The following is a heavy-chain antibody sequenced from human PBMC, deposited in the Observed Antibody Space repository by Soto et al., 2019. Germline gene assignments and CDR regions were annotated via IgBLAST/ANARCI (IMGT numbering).Heavy chain of an antibody. V-gene: IGHV4-59*13. CDR2: IYYSGST. CDR1: GDSISSYY. CDR3: ARETRSRDYGHYVDY. D-gene: IGHD4-17*01. Sequence: SETLSLTCTVSGDSISSYYWSWIRQPPGKGLEWIGYIYYSGSTNYNPSLKSRVTISVDTSKNQFSLKLSSVTAADTAVYYCARETRSRDYGHYVDYWGQGTLVTVPQ. J-gene: IGHJ4*02.